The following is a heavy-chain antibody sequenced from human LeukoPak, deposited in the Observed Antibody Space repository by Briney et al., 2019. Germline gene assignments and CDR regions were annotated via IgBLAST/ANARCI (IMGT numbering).Heavy chain of an antibody. CDR3: AREGGSVIAEWGNWFDP. CDR1: GGTFSSYA. J-gene: IGHJ5*02. V-gene: IGHV1-69*05. Sequence: GASLKVSCKASGGTFSSYAISWVRQAPGQGLEWMGRIIPIFGTANYAQKFQGRVTITTDESTSTAYMELSSLRSEDTAVYYCAREGGSVIAEWGNWFDPWGQGTLVTVSS. D-gene: IGHD6-13*01. CDR2: IIPIFGTA.